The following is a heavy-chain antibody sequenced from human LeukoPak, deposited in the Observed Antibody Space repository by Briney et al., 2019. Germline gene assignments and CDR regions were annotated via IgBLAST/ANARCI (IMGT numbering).Heavy chain of an antibody. V-gene: IGHV4-39*01. CDR3: ARLIQGILTGYQSKGFDP. CDR1: SGSIRSSNYY. D-gene: IGHD3-9*01. Sequence: SETLSLTCTVSSGSIRSSNYYWGWIRQPPGKGLEWIGSIYFSGSTYYNPSLKSRVTISVDTSKNQFSLKLSSVTAADTAVYYCARLIQGILTGYQSKGFDPWGQGTLVTVSS. J-gene: IGHJ5*02. CDR2: IYFSGST.